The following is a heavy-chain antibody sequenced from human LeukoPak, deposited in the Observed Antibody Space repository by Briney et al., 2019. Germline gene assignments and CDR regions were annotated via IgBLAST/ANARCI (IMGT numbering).Heavy chain of an antibody. Sequence: GASVKVSCKASGYTSTSYDINWVRQATGQGLEWMGWMNPNSGNTGYAQKFQGRVTITRNTSISTAYMELSSLRSEDTAVYYCASNLRWRRAFDIWGQGTMVTVSS. V-gene: IGHV1-8*03. CDR3: ASNLRWRRAFDI. CDR1: GYTSTSYD. D-gene: IGHD4-23*01. CDR2: MNPNSGNT. J-gene: IGHJ3*02.